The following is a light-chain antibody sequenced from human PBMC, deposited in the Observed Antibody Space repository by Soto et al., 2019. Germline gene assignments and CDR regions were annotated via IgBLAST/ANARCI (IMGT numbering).Light chain of an antibody. V-gene: IGLV1-44*01. CDR1: SSNIGSKT. Sequence: QPVLTQPPSASGTPGQRVTISCSGSSSNIGSKTVNWYQQLPGTAPKLLIYSNNQRPSGVPDRFSGSKSGTSASLAISGLQPEDEADYYCAAWDDSLNGVVFGGGTKLTVL. CDR3: AAWDDSLNGVV. CDR2: SNN. J-gene: IGLJ2*01.